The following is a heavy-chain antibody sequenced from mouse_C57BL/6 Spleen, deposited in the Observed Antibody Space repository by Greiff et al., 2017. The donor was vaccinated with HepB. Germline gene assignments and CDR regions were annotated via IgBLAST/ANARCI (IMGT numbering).Heavy chain of an antibody. Sequence: VQLQESGAELVRPGASVTLSCKASGYTFTDYEMHWVKQTPVHGLEWIGAIDPETGGTAYNQKFKGKAILTADKSSSTAYMELRSLTSEDSAVYYCTRPYYGNQRYFDYWGQGTTLTVSS. D-gene: IGHD2-10*01. J-gene: IGHJ2*01. CDR2: IDPETGGT. CDR1: GYTFTDYE. V-gene: IGHV1-15*01. CDR3: TRPYYGNQRYFDY.